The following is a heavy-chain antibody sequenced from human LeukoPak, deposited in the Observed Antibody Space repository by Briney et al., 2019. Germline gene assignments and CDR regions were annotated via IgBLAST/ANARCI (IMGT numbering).Heavy chain of an antibody. CDR3: ARMAGGYDFWSGYNNWFDS. Sequence: ASVKVSCKASGYTFTSYGISWVRQAPGQGLEWMGWISAYNGNTNYAQKLQGRVTMTTDTSTSTAYMELRSLRSDDTAVYYCARMAGGYDFWSGYNNWFDSWGQGTLVTVSS. CDR1: GYTFTSYG. D-gene: IGHD3-3*01. V-gene: IGHV1-18*01. J-gene: IGHJ5*01. CDR2: ISAYNGNT.